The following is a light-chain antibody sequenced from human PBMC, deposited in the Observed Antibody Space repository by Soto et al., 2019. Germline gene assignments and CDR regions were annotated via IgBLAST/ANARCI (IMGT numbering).Light chain of an antibody. CDR2: GDD. Sequence: SYELTQSPSVSVAPGQTARITCGGNNIGSKNVHWFQQRPGQAPVLLGFGDDDRPSRIPDRFSGSNSGNTATLTISRVEAGDVADYYCQVWDSSALHHVFGTGTKLTVL. CDR1: NIGSKN. J-gene: IGLJ1*01. V-gene: IGLV3-21*02. CDR3: QVWDSSALHHV.